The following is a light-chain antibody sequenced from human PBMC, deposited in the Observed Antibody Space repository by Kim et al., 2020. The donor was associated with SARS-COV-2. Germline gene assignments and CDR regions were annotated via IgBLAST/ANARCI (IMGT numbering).Light chain of an antibody. CDR2: YDS. Sequence: PGKTARITCGGNNIGSKSVHWYQQKPGQAPVLVIYYDSDRPAGIPERFAGSNSGNTATLTISRVEAGDEADYYCQVWDSSSDHVVFGGGTQLTVL. V-gene: IGLV3-21*04. CDR1: NIGSKS. CDR3: QVWDSSSDHVV. J-gene: IGLJ2*01.